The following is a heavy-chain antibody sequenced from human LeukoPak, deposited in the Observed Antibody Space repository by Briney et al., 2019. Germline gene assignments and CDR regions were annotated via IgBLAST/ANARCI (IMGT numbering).Heavy chain of an antibody. CDR1: GGSISSYY. J-gene: IGHJ4*02. Sequence: SETLSLTCTVSGGSISSYYWSWIRQPPGKGLEWIGYIYYSGSTNYNPSLKSRVTISVDTSKNQFSLKLSSVTAADTAIYYCARHYVFVVGGSSFDYWGRGTLVTVSS. CDR3: ARHYVFVVGGSSFDY. D-gene: IGHD3-10*01. V-gene: IGHV4-59*08. CDR2: IYYSGST.